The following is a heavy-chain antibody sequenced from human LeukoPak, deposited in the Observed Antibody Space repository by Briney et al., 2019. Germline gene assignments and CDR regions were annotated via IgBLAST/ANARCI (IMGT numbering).Heavy chain of an antibody. V-gene: IGHV3-48*03. CDR3: ARRSRENAFDI. D-gene: IGHD2-15*01. CDR2: ISSSGSTI. CDR1: GFTFSSYE. Sequence: PGGSLRLSCAASGFTFSSYEMNWVRQAPGKGPEWVSYISSSGSTIYYADSVKGRFTISRDNAKNSLYLQMNSLRAEDTAVYYCARRSRENAFDIWGQGTMVTVSS. J-gene: IGHJ3*02.